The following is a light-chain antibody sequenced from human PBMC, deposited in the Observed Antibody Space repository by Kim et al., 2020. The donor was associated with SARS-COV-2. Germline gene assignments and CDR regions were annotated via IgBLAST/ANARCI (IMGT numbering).Light chain of an antibody. J-gene: IGLJ1*01. CDR1: KLWDKY. V-gene: IGLV3-1*01. CDR2: QDS. Sequence: SVAPEQTARITCSGDKLWDKYACWYQQKPGQSPVLVIYQDSKRPSGIPERFSGSNSGNTATLTISGTQAMDEADYYCQAWDSSTAVFGTGTKVTVL. CDR3: QAWDSSTAV.